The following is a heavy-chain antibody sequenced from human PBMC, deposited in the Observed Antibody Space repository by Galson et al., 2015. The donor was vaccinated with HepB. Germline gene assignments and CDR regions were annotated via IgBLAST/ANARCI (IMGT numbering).Heavy chain of an antibody. CDR2: FDPEDGET. J-gene: IGHJ4*02. CDR1: GSTLTELS. D-gene: IGHD3-22*01. V-gene: IGHV1-24*01. CDR3: ATAISSGYYDFDY. Sequence: SVKVSCKVSGSTLTELSMHWVRQAPGKGLEWMGGFDPEDGETIYAQKFQGRVTMTEDTSTDTAYMELSSLRSEDTAVYYCATAISSGYYDFDYWGQGTLVTVSS.